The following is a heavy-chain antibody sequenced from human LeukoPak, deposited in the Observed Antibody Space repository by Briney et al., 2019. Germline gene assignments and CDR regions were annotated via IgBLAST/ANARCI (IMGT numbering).Heavy chain of an antibody. Sequence: GRSLRLSCAASGFTFDDYAMHWVRQAPGKGLEWVSGISWNSGSIGYADSVKGRFTISRDNAKNSLYLQMNSLRAEDTALYYCAKDVPDYYYDSSGYCAFDIWGQGTMVTVPS. CDR2: ISWNSGSI. CDR1: GFTFDDYA. CDR3: AKDVPDYYYDSSGYCAFDI. J-gene: IGHJ3*02. D-gene: IGHD3-22*01. V-gene: IGHV3-9*01.